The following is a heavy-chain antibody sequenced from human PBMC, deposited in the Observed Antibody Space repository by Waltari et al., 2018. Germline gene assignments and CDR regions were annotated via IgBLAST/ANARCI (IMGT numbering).Heavy chain of an antibody. D-gene: IGHD6-13*01. CDR3: ARIGSWPPWLDY. J-gene: IGHJ4*02. CDR2: IKKDGSAT. V-gene: IGHV3-7*01. Sequence: EVQLVESGGGLVQPGGSLSLSCGASGFNFRNYWMSWVRQAPGKGLEWVANIKKDGSATYYVDSVRGRFSISRDNAKNSLSLQMNSLRAEDTAVYYCARIGSWPPWLDYWGQGILVTVSS. CDR1: GFNFRNYW.